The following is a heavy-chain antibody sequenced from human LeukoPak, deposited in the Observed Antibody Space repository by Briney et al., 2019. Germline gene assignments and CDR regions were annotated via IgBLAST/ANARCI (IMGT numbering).Heavy chain of an antibody. CDR1: GGSISSYY. CDR2: INYSGST. J-gene: IGHJ3*02. CDR3: ARDEGGSAFDI. V-gene: IGHV4-59*01. Sequence: SETLSLTCTVSGGSISSYYWSWIRQPPGKGLEWIGYINYSGSTNYNPSLKSRVTISVDTSKNQFSLKLSSVTAADTAVYYCARDEGGSAFDIWGQGTMVTVSS. D-gene: IGHD3-16*01.